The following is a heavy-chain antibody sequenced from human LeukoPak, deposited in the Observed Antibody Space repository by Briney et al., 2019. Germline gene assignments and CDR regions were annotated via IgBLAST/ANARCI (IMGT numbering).Heavy chain of an antibody. J-gene: IGHJ4*02. Sequence: GGSLRLSCTVSGFTVSSDSMSWVRQAPGKGLEWVSFIYSGGSTHYSDSVKGRFTISRDNSKNTLYLQMNSLRAEDTAVYYCARDLGQKLSNAFDYWGQGTLVTVSS. D-gene: IGHD3-16*01. CDR1: GFTVSSDS. CDR2: IYSGGST. V-gene: IGHV3-53*01. CDR3: ARDLGQKLSNAFDY.